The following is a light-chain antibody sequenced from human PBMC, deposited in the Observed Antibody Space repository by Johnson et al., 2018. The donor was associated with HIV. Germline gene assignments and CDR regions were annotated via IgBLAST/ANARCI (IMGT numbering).Light chain of an antibody. CDR2: DNN. Sequence: QSVLTQPPSVSAAPGQKVTISCSGSSSNIGNNYVSWYQQLPGTAPKLLIFDNNKRPSGIPDRFSASKSGTSATLGITGLQNGEEADYYCGTWDSSLSAYVFGTGTKFTVL. CDR1: SSNIGNNY. J-gene: IGLJ1*01. V-gene: IGLV1-51*01. CDR3: GTWDSSLSAYV.